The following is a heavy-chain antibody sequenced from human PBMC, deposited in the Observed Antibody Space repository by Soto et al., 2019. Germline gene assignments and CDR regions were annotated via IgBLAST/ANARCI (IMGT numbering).Heavy chain of an antibody. CDR3: ARVVEAWLVSTGCHPSYFDY. CDR1: GGSFSGYY. Sequence: SETLSLTCAVYGGSFSGYYWSWIRQPPGKGLEWIGEINHSGSTNYNPSLKSRVTISVDTSKNQFSLKLSSVTAADTAVYYCARVVEAWLVSTGCHPSYFDYWGQGTLVTVSS. D-gene: IGHD6-19*01. V-gene: IGHV4-34*01. CDR2: INHSGST. J-gene: IGHJ4*02.